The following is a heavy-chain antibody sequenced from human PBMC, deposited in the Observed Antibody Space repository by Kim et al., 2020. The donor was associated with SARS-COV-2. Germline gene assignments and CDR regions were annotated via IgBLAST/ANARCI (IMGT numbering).Heavy chain of an antibody. D-gene: IGHD3-22*01. Sequence: GGSLRLSCAASGFTFSKGWMSWVRQAPGKGLEWVGRIKSKTDGGTTDYAAPMKGRFSVSRDDSKNTLYLQMNSLKIEDTAVYYCALFRSSGCMDVWGQGTTVTVSS. CDR1: GFTFSKGW. J-gene: IGHJ6*02. CDR3: ALFRSSGCMDV. V-gene: IGHV3-15*01. CDR2: IKSKTDGGTT.